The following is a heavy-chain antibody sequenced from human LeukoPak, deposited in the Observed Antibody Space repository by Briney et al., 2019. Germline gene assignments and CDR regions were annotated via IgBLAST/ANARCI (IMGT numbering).Heavy chain of an antibody. J-gene: IGHJ3*02. Sequence: GGSLRLSCAASGFTFSSYSMNWVRQAPGKGLEWVSSISSSSSYIYYADSVKGRFTISRDNAKNSLYLQMNSLRAEDTAVYYCARVVTARDDYVWGSYRGDDDAFDIWGQGTMVTVSS. CDR3: ARVVTARDDYVWGSYRGDDDAFDI. V-gene: IGHV3-21*01. CDR2: ISSSSSYI. D-gene: IGHD3-16*02. CDR1: GFTFSSYS.